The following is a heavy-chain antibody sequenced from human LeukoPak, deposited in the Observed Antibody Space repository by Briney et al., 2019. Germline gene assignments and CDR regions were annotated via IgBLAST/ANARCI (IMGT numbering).Heavy chain of an antibody. CDR2: INPTGGST. J-gene: IGHJ3*02. CDR3: ARVQYYYDSSGYPNDAFDI. D-gene: IGHD3-22*01. V-gene: IGHV1-46*01. Sequence: ASVKVTCKASGYTFPSYFMHWVRQAPGQGLEWMGIINPTGGSTTYAQKFQGRVTMTRDTSTSTVYMELSSLRSDDTAVYYCARVQYYYDSSGYPNDAFDIWGQGTMVTVSS. CDR1: GYTFPSYF.